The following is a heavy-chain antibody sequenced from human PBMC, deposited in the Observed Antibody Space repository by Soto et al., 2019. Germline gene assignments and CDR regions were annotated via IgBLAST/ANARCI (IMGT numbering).Heavy chain of an antibody. Sequence: SETLSLTCAVSGGSISSGGYSWNWIRQPPGKGLEWIGYIYHIVSTLYNPSLKSRVTISVDKSKNQFSLKLSSVTAADTAVYYCARDQLEGNWFDPWGQGTLVTVSS. CDR3: ARDQLEGNWFDP. D-gene: IGHD1-1*01. J-gene: IGHJ5*02. CDR1: GGSISSGGYS. CDR2: IYHIVST. V-gene: IGHV4-30-2*01.